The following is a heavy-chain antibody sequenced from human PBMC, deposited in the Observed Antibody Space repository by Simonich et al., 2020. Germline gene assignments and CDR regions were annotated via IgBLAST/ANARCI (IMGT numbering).Heavy chain of an antibody. J-gene: IGHJ3*02. V-gene: IGHV4-39*01. CDR2: IYYSGST. Sequence: QLQLQESGPGLVKPSETLSLPCTVSGGSLSSSSYYWGWIRQPPGKGLEWIGGIYYSGSTYYNPSLKSRVTISVVTSKNQFSLKLSSVTAADTAVYYCARHAGFAFDIWGQGTMVTVSS. CDR3: ARHAGFAFDI. D-gene: IGHD6-13*01. CDR1: GGSLSSSSYY.